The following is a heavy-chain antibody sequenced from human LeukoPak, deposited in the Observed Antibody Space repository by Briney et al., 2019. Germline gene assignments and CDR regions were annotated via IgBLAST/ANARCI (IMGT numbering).Heavy chain of an antibody. J-gene: IGHJ5*02. V-gene: IGHV3-33*01. D-gene: IGHD4-17*01. CDR2: IWYNGSNK. CDR3: SRGGYGDYNNWFDP. CDR1: GFTFSSFA. Sequence: GRSLRLSCAASGFTFSSFAMHWVRQAPGKGLEWVADIWYNGSNKYYAESVKGRFTISRDNSRNTLYLQMNSLRAEDTAVYYCSRGGYGDYNNWFDPWGQGTLVTVSS.